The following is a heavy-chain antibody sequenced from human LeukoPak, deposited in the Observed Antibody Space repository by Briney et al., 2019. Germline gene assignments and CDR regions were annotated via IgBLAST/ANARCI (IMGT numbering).Heavy chain of an antibody. CDR1: GGTFSSYA. J-gene: IGHJ4*02. D-gene: IGHD5-18*01. CDR3: ARAVSVGDTAIVL. CDR2: IIPIFGTA. Sequence: SVKVSCKASGGTFSSYAISWVRQTPGQGLEWMGRIIPIFGTANYAQKFQGRVTITTDESTSTAYMELSSLRSEDTAVYYCARAVSVGDTAIVLWGQGTLVTVSS. V-gene: IGHV1-69*05.